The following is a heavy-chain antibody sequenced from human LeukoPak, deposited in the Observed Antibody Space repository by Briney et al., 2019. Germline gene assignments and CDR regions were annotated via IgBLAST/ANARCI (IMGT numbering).Heavy chain of an antibody. J-gene: IGHJ4*02. CDR1: GFTFSSYW. D-gene: IGHD3-3*01. Sequence: GSLRLSCAASGFTFSSYWMSWVRQAPGKGLEWVANIKQDGSEKYYVDSVKGRFTISRDNAKNSLYLQMNSLRAEDTAVYYCARVADYDFWSGYISYFDYWGQGTLVTVSS. CDR2: IKQDGSEK. V-gene: IGHV3-7*01. CDR3: ARVADYDFWSGYISYFDY.